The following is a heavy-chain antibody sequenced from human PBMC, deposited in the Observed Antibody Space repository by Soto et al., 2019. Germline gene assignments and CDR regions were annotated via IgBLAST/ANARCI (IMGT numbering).Heavy chain of an antibody. CDR3: ARVGFGDIPSYFDY. CDR2: IWYDGSSQ. V-gene: IGHV3-33*01. CDR1: GFTFSDYG. D-gene: IGHD3-10*01. Sequence: QVQLVESGGGVVQPGRSLRLSCAASGFTFSDYGMYWVRQAPGKGLEWVAMIWYDGSSQFYADSVKGRFTVSRDNTKNTLYPQMNSLRAEVTGVYYCARVGFGDIPSYFDYWGQGTLVTVSS. J-gene: IGHJ4*02.